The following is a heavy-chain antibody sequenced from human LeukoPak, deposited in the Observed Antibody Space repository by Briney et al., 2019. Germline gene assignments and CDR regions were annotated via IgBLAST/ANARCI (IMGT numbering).Heavy chain of an antibody. J-gene: IGHJ6*04. Sequence: GGSLRLSCAASGFTFSSYAVSWVRQAPGKGLEWVSAISGSGGSTYYADSVKGRFTISRDNSKNTLYLQMNSLRAEDTAVYYCAKDPMVRGVLGMDVWGKGTTVTVSS. D-gene: IGHD3-10*01. V-gene: IGHV3-23*01. CDR3: AKDPMVRGVLGMDV. CDR2: ISGSGGST. CDR1: GFTFSSYA.